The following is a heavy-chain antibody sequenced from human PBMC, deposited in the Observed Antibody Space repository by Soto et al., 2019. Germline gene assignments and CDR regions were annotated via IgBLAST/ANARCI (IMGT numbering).Heavy chain of an antibody. CDR3: AKDVLRFLEWLAFYGMDV. CDR2: ISYDGSNK. CDR1: GFTFSSYG. V-gene: IGHV3-30*18. Sequence: QVQLVESGGGVVQPGRSLRLSCAASGFTFSSYGMHWVRQAPGKGLEWVAVISYDGSNKYYADSVKGRFTISRDKSKNTVXLQMNSLRAEDTAVYYCAKDVLRFLEWLAFYGMDVWGQGTTVTVSS. J-gene: IGHJ6*02. D-gene: IGHD3-3*01.